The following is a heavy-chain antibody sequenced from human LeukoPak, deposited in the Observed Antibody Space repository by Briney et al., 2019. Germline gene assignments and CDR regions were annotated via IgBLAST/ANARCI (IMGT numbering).Heavy chain of an antibody. J-gene: IGHJ5*02. V-gene: IGHV1-18*01. D-gene: IGHD2-2*01. CDR2: ISAYNGNT. CDR3: ARVLNQPLLYWFDP. Sequence: ASVKVSCKASGYTFTSYGISWVRQAPGQGLEWMGWISAYNGNTNYAQKLQGRVTMTTDTSTSTAYMELRSLRSDDTAVYYCARVLNQPLLYWFDPWGQGTLVTVSS. CDR1: GYTFTSYG.